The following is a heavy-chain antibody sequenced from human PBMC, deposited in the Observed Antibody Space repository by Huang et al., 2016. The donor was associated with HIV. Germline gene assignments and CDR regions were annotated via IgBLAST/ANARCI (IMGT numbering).Heavy chain of an antibody. CDR2: CAPENGET. Sequence: QVQLVQSGAEVKKPGASVKVSCKVSGYTLPELSIHWVRQAPGKGLEWMGGCAPENGETNYAQNFQGRVTMTEDTSTDTAYMELNSLRSEDTAVYYCATGFDTYYDIWGQGTMVIASS. J-gene: IGHJ3*02. V-gene: IGHV1-24*01. CDR1: GYTLPELS. CDR3: ATGFDTYYDI. D-gene: IGHD2-21*01.